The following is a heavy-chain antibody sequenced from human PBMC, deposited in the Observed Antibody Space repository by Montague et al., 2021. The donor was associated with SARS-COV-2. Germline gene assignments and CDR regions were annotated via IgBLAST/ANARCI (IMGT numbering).Heavy chain of an antibody. CDR3: GRVFAPAGTFDF. D-gene: IGHD6-13*01. V-gene: IGHV6-1*01. Sequence: CAISGDGVSPNNTTWNWVRQSPSGDLEWLGRTYFRSKWYNDYAVSVKSRITINPDTSKNQFSLQLKSVTPKDTAIYFCGRVFAPAGTFDFWGQGTLVTVSS. J-gene: IGHJ4*02. CDR2: TYFRSKWYN. CDR1: GDGVSPNNTT.